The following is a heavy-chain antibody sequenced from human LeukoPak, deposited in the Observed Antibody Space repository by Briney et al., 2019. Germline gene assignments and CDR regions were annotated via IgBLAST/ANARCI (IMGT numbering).Heavy chain of an antibody. CDR1: GGSISGGSYY. V-gene: IGHV4-61*02. D-gene: IGHD2-15*01. J-gene: IGHJ3*02. CDR3: ARVSPKKPSGAPDAFDI. Sequence: SETLSLTCTVSGGSISGGSYYWSWIRQPAGKGLEWIGRIYTSGSTNYNPSLKSRVTISVDTSKNQFSLKLSSVTAADTAVYYCARVSPKKPSGAPDAFDIWGQGTMVTVSS. CDR2: IYTSGST.